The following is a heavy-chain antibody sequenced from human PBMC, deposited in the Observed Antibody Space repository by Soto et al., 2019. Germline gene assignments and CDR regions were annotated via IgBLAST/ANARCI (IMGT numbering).Heavy chain of an antibody. J-gene: IGHJ4*02. D-gene: IGHD2-15*01. Sequence: QVQLVQSGTEVKEPGSSVKVSCKASGGSFSTSSFVWVRQGPGQGLEWMGGIIPIFSRTNLAQKCQGRVTFSADESTRTTYMELRSLTSEDTAIYYCARDVVRSTAGDSWGQGTLVTVSS. CDR3: ARDVVRSTAGDS. V-gene: IGHV1-69*01. CDR2: IIPIFSRT. CDR1: GGSFSTSS.